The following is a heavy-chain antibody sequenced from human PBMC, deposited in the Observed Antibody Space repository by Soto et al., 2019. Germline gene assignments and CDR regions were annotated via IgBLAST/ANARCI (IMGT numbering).Heavy chain of an antibody. CDR1: GGTFSSYA. D-gene: IGHD4-17*01. CDR3: ARVTVTTPHVRRLGGMDV. J-gene: IGHJ6*02. Sequence: QVQLVQSGAEVKKPGSSVKVSCKASGGTFSSYAISWVRQAPGQGLEWMGGIIPIFGTANYAQKFQGRVTITADESTSTAYMELSSLRSEDAAVYYCARVTVTTPHVRRLGGMDVWGQGTTVTVSS. V-gene: IGHV1-69*01. CDR2: IIPIFGTA.